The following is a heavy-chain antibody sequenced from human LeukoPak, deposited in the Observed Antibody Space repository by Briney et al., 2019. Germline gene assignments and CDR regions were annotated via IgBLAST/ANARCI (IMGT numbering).Heavy chain of an antibody. CDR3: ARDVVAVDSNWFDP. CDR1: GYTFTSYD. CDR2: IDPYSGGT. D-gene: IGHD6-19*01. J-gene: IGHJ5*02. Sequence: ASVKVSCKASGYTFTSYDINWVRQAPGQGLEWIGWIDPYSGGTHFAEKFQGRVTLTRDTSITTLYMELTNLKSDDTSIYFCARDVVAVDSNWFDPWGQGTLVTVSS. V-gene: IGHV1-2*02.